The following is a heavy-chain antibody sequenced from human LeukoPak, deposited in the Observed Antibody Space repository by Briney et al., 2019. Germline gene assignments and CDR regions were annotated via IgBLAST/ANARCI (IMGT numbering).Heavy chain of an antibody. V-gene: IGHV3-48*03. CDR2: ISNSGSTI. CDR1: GFTFSNYE. D-gene: IGHD1-26*01. CDR3: AKDWGWELYYYYYMDV. Sequence: GGYLSCTCAGSGFTFSNYEMNWVRQAPGKGLKWVSYISNSGSTIYYADTVKGRFTISRDNAKNSWYLRMNSLRAEDTAVYYCAKDWGWELYYYYYMDVWGKGTTVTISS. J-gene: IGHJ6*03.